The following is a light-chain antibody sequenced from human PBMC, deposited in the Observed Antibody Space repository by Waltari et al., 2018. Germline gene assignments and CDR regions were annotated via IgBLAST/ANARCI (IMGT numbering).Light chain of an antibody. CDR3: CSYAGSSTLVV. J-gene: IGLJ2*01. V-gene: IGLV2-23*01. CDR1: SRDVWSYHL. Sequence: QSALPQPASVSGSPGQSITLSCPGTSRDVWSYHLFPRYQQHPGKAPKLMIYEGSKRPSGVSNRFSGSKSGNTASLTISGLQAEDEADYYCCSYAGSSTLVVFGGGTKLTVL. CDR2: EGS.